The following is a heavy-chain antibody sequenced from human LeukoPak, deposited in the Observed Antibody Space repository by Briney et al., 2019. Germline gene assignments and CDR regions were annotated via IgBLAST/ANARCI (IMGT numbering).Heavy chain of an antibody. D-gene: IGHD3-9*01. J-gene: IGHJ6*03. Sequence: GGPLRLSCAASGFTFSSYGMHWVRQAPGKGLEWVAVISYDGNNKFYTDSVKGRFTISRDNSNNTLYLQMNSLRAEDTAIYYCAKPGDIMTGYYYYYMDVWGKGTTVTISS. V-gene: IGHV3-30*18. CDR3: AKPGDIMTGYYYYYMDV. CDR1: GFTFSSYG. CDR2: ISYDGNNK.